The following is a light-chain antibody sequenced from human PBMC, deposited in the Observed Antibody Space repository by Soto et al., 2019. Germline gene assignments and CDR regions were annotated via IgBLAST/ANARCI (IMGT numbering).Light chain of an antibody. J-gene: IGKJ5*01. CDR2: GAS. CDR1: QSVSRS. V-gene: IGKV3-15*01. Sequence: DTVMTQPPATLSVSPGERATLSCRASQSVSRSLAWYQQKPGQAPRLLIYGASTRATGGPPRFSGSGSGTEFTLTISSLQSEDLAVYYCQQYNNWPPITFGQGTRLEIK. CDR3: QQYNNWPPIT.